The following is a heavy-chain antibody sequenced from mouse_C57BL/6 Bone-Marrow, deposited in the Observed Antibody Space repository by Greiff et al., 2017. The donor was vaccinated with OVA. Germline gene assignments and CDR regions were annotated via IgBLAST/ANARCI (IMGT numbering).Heavy chain of an antibody. J-gene: IGHJ4*01. Sequence: EVKLQQPGAELVKPGASVKLSCKASGYTFTSYWMHWVKQRPGQGLEWIGAIYPGNSDTSYNQKFKGKAKLTAVTSASTAYMELSSLTNEDSAVYYCGLTFYYYAMDYWGQGTSVTVSS. CDR3: GLTFYYYAMDY. D-gene: IGHD4-1*01. CDR2: IYPGNSDT. V-gene: IGHV1-5*01. CDR1: GYTFTSYW.